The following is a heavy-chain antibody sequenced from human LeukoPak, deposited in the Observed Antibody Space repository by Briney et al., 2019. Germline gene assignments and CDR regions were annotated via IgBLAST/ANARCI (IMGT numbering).Heavy chain of an antibody. CDR1: GGTFSSYA. Sequence: ASVKVSCKASGGTFSSYAISWARQAPGQGLEWMGGIIPIFGTANYAQKFQGRVTITADESTSTAYVELSSLRSEDTAVYYCARERQQLEPNWFDPWGQGTLVTVSS. D-gene: IGHD6-13*01. CDR2: IIPIFGTA. V-gene: IGHV1-69*13. CDR3: ARERQQLEPNWFDP. J-gene: IGHJ5*02.